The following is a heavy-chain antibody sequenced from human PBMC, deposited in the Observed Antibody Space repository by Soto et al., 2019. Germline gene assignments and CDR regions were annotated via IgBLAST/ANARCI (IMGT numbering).Heavy chain of an antibody. J-gene: IGHJ5*02. D-gene: IGHD1-1*01. V-gene: IGHV1-8*01. CDR1: GYTFTSYD. CDR2: MNPNSGNT. CDR3: ARAGTGNWNHLAFDP. Sequence: ASVKVSCTASGYTFTSYDINWVRQATGQGLEWMGWMNPNSGNTGYAQKFQGRVTMTRNTSISTAYMELSSLRSEDTAVYYCARAGTGNWNHLAFDPWGQGTLVTVSS.